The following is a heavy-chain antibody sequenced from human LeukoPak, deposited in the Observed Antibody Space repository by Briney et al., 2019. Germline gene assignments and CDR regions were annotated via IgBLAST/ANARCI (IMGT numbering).Heavy chain of an antibody. Sequence: HPGRSLRLSCAASGFTFSSYGMHWVRQAPGKGLEWVAVISYDGSNKYYADSVKGRFTISGDNSKNTLYLQMNSLRAEDTAVYYCAKDASKPYCTNGVCYPDYYYAMDAWAQVTKVNVAS. J-gene: IGHJ6*02. CDR3: AKDASKPYCTNGVCYPDYYYAMDA. CDR2: ISYDGSNK. V-gene: IGHV3-30*18. CDR1: GFTFSSYG. D-gene: IGHD2-8*01.